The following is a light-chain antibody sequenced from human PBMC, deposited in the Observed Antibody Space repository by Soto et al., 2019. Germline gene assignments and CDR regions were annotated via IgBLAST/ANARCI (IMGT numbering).Light chain of an antibody. V-gene: IGLV2-14*01. Sequence: QSALTQPASVSGSPGQSITISCTGTSCDVGGYNYVSWYQQHPGKAPKFMIYQVSNRPSGVSNRFSGSKSGNTASLTISGLQAEDEAYYYCSSYTSSRTYVLFGGGTKLTVL. J-gene: IGLJ2*01. CDR3: SSYTSSRTYVL. CDR1: SCDVGGYNY. CDR2: QVS.